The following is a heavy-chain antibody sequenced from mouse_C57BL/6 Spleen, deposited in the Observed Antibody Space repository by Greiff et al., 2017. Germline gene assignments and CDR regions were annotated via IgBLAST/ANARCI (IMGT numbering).Heavy chain of an antibody. Sequence: QVQLQQSGPGLVQPSQSLSITCTVSGFSLTSYGVHWVRQSPGKGLEWLGVIWRGGSTDFNAAFMSRLSITKDNSKSQVFFKMNSLQADDTAIYYCAKNRYDYDDGYYAMDYWGQGTSVTVSS. J-gene: IGHJ4*01. CDR3: AKNRYDYDDGYYAMDY. CDR2: IWRGGST. V-gene: IGHV2-5*01. D-gene: IGHD2-4*01. CDR1: GFSLTSYG.